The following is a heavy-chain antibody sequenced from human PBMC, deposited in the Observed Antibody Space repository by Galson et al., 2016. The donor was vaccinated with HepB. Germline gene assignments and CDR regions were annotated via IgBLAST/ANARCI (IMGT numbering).Heavy chain of an antibody. J-gene: IGHJ4*02. CDR1: GYNFVNLW. D-gene: IGHD4-17*01. V-gene: IGHV5-51*01. Sequence: QSGAEVKKPGESLKISCQTSGYNFVNLWVGWVRQLPGQGLEWMGAIFPAISDIKYSPSFQGHVTISADKSSATAYLRSDSLKASDTALYYCVGLGTTVTTPVVYWGLGTLVTVSS. CDR3: VGLGTTVTTPVVY. CDR2: IFPAISDI.